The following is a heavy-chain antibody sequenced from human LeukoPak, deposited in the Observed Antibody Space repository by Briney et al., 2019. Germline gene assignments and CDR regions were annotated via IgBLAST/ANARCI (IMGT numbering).Heavy chain of an antibody. CDR2: IYYSGST. D-gene: IGHD3-22*01. J-gene: IGHJ3*02. CDR3: ARDLSYDSSGYSKPDAFDI. V-gene: IGHV4-59*01. CDR1: GGSISSYY. Sequence: SETLSLTCTVSGGSISSYYWSWIRQPPGKGLEWIGYIYYSGSTNYNPSLKSRVTISVDTSKNQFSLKLSSVTAADTAVYYCARDLSYDSSGYSKPDAFDIWGQGTMVTVSS.